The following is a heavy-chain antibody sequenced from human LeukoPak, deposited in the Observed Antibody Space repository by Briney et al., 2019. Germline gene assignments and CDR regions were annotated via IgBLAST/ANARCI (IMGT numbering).Heavy chain of an antibody. D-gene: IGHD6-13*01. CDR2: IYYTGST. CDR1: GDSITNSNFY. V-gene: IGHV4-30-4*01. CDR3: ARLRVALSSWSRRGAFDI. J-gene: IGHJ3*02. Sequence: PSETLSLTCTVSGDSITNSNFYWSWVRQPPGEGLEWIGYIYYTGSTYYNPSLKSRLTISVDTSKNQFSLKLSSVTAADTAVYYCARLRVALSSWSRRGAFDIWGQGTMVTVSS.